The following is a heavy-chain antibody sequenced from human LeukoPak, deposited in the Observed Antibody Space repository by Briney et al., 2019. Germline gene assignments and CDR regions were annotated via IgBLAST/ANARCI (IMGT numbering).Heavy chain of an antibody. CDR1: GFSFSSYS. CDR3: ARDAATIGTYWYFDL. Sequence: GGSQRLSCAASGFSFSSYSMNWVRQAPGKGLEWVSYISNSDSTIYYADSVKGRFTISRDNAKFSLFLQMNTLRDEDTAVYYCARDAATIGTYWYFDLWVRGTLVTVPS. D-gene: IGHD1-1*01. V-gene: IGHV3-48*02. J-gene: IGHJ2*01. CDR2: ISNSDSTI.